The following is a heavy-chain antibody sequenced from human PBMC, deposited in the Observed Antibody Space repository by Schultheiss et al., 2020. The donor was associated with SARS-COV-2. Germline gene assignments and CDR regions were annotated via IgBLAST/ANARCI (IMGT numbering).Heavy chain of an antibody. Sequence: GGSLRLSCVASGFTFTSYSMNWVRQAPGKGLEWVSSISSSATYTYYADSVKGRFTISRDIAKNSLYLQMNSLRAGDTAVYYCVKDSHAIVEMATISWGQGTLVTVSS. V-gene: IGHV3-21*01. CDR3: VKDSHAIVEMATIS. J-gene: IGHJ4*02. D-gene: IGHD5-24*01. CDR2: ISSSATYT. CDR1: GFTFTSYS.